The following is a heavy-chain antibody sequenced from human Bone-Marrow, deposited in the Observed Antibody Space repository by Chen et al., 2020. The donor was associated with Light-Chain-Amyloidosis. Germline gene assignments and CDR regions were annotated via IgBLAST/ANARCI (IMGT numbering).Heavy chain of an antibody. CDR2: ISGSGNSI. V-gene: IGHV3-23*01. CDR1: GFIFSNSA. Sequence: DVQLLESGGGLVQPGGFLRLSCAAFGFIFSNSAMSWVRQAQGKGLEWVSGISGSGNSIFYADSVKGRFTISRDNSKDTLSLQMNSLRDDDMAIYYCAKAIVSPGLGRQKRGYHFDSWGQGTLVTVSS. CDR3: AKAIVSPGLGRQKRGYHFDS. D-gene: IGHD1-26*01. J-gene: IGHJ4*02.